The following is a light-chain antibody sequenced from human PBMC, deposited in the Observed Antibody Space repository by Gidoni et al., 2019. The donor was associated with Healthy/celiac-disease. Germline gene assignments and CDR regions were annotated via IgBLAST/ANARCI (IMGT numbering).Light chain of an antibody. CDR3: QSYDSSLRGSV. V-gene: IGLV1-40*01. Sequence: QSVLTPPPSVSGAPGPRVTISCTGSSPNIGAGYDVHWYQQLPGTAPKLLIYGNSNRPSGVPDRFSGSKSGTSASLAITGLQAEDEADYYCQSYDSSLRGSVFGGGTKLTVL. CDR1: SPNIGAGYD. CDR2: GNS. J-gene: IGLJ3*02.